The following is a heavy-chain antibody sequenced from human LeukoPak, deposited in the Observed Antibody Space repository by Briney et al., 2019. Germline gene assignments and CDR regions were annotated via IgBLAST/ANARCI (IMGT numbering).Heavy chain of an antibody. Sequence: GRSLRLSCVASGFTFSAYAMHWVRQAPGKGLEWVAVISYDGSNKYFADSVKGRFTVSRDNSRNTLYLQMNSLRAEDTAVYYCAKGQPGGTQLPSWAPYYFDYWGQGTLVTVSS. D-gene: IGHD5-18*01. CDR3: AKGQPGGTQLPSWAPYYFDY. V-gene: IGHV3-30-3*01. CDR1: GFTFSAYA. CDR2: ISYDGSNK. J-gene: IGHJ4*02.